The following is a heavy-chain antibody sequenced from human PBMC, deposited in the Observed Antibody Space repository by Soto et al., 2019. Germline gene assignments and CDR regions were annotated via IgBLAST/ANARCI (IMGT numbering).Heavy chain of an antibody. CDR3: AREYYDSSGYYYYYYGMDV. V-gene: IGHV1-2*04. CDR2: INPNSGGT. D-gene: IGHD3-22*01. Sequence: ASVKVSCKASGYTFTGYYMHWVQQAPGQGLEWMGWINPNSGGTNYAQKFQGWVTMTRDTSISTAYMELSRLRSDDTAVYYCAREYYDSSGYYYYYYGMDVWGQGXTVTVSS. CDR1: GYTFTGYY. J-gene: IGHJ6*02.